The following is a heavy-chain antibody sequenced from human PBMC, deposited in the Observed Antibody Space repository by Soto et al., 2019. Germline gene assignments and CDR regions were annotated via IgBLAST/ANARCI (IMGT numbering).Heavy chain of an antibody. J-gene: IGHJ4*02. CDR2: ISSSGSTI. CDR3: ARIHLGYCSSTSCSYYYFDY. CDR1: GFTFSRYE. V-gene: IGHV3-48*03. Sequence: PGVSLRLSSAASGFTFSRYEYNLVRQPPGKGLEWVSYISSSGSTIYYADSVKGRFTISRDNAKNSLYLQMNSLRAEDTAVYYCARIHLGYCSSTSCSYYYFDYWGQGP. D-gene: IGHD2-2*01.